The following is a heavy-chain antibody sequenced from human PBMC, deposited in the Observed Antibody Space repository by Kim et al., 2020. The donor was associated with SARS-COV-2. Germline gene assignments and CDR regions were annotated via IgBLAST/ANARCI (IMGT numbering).Heavy chain of an antibody. CDR2: ISSRDGTT. D-gene: IGHD3-16*01. CDR3: ARRGDGKGGYDY. J-gene: IGHJ4*02. CDR1: GFTFSTYA. V-gene: IGHV3-23*01. Sequence: GGSLRLSCAASGFTFSTYAMSWLRQAPGKGLEWVSTISSRDGTTYYAVSVRGRFTISRDNSKNTQYLQMNSLRAEDTDLYYCARRGDGKGGYDYWGQGTLVTVSP.